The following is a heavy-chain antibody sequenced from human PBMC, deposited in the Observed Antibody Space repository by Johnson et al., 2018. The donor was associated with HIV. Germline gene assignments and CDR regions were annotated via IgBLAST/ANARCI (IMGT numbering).Heavy chain of an antibody. D-gene: IGHD2-15*01. V-gene: IGHV3-30-3*01. CDR2: ISFDGSNK. CDR3: AREGRGAPHDAFDI. CDR1: GFPFSSYA. J-gene: IGHJ3*02. Sequence: QVQLVESGGGVVQPGRSLRLSCAASGFPFSSYAMHWVRQAPGKGLAWVAVISFDGSNKYYADSVKGRFTISRDNSKNTLYLQMNSLRAEDTAVYYCAREGRGAPHDAFDIWGQGTMVTVSS.